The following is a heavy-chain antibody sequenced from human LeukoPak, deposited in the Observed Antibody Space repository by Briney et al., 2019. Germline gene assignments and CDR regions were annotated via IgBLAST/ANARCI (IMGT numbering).Heavy chain of an antibody. D-gene: IGHD1-26*01. J-gene: IGHJ6*03. Sequence: GRSLRLSCAASGFTFSNYAMHWVRQAPGKGLEWVAVISHDGSNEYHADSVEGRFTISRDNSKNTLYLQLNSLRVEDTAVYYCAKNRGAGSHYYYHMNVWGKGTTVTVSS. CDR3: AKNRGAGSHYYYHMNV. V-gene: IGHV3-30-3*02. CDR1: GFTFSNYA. CDR2: ISHDGSNE.